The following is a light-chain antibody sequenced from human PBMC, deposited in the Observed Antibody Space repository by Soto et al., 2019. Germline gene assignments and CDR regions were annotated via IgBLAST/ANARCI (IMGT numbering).Light chain of an antibody. Sequence: EIVMTQSPATLSVSPGEGATLSCRASQSISINLAWYQQKPGQAPRLLIYGTSHRATGIPDRFSGSGSGTDFTLTINRLEPEDFATYYCQQYNSWPRTFGQGTKVDIK. CDR3: QQYNSWPRT. V-gene: IGKV3D-15*01. CDR1: QSISIN. CDR2: GTS. J-gene: IGKJ1*01.